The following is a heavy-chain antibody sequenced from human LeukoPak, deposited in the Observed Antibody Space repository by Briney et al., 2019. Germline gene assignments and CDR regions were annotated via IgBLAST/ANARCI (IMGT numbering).Heavy chain of an antibody. Sequence: SETLSLTCAVYGGSFSGYYWSWIRQPPEKGLEWIGEINHSGSTNYNPSLKSRVTISVDTSKNQFSLKLSSVTAADTAVYYCARDGLRYFDWLLYLGWFDPWGQGTLVTVSS. CDR2: INHSGST. D-gene: IGHD3-9*01. J-gene: IGHJ5*02. CDR3: ARDGLRYFDWLLYLGWFDP. CDR1: GGSFSGYY. V-gene: IGHV4-34*01.